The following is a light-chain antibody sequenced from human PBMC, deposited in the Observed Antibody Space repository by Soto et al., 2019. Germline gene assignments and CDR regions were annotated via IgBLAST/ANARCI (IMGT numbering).Light chain of an antibody. CDR2: DAS. V-gene: IGKV3-20*01. Sequence: EIASTQSPGTLSLPPGEKATLSGRASQYVSSRYLAWYQCNPGQAPRLLIYDASTRATGIPDRFSGSGSGTEFTLTISRLEPEDFAVYYCQQYGTSPLTFGGGTKVDIK. J-gene: IGKJ4*01. CDR1: QYVSSRY. CDR3: QQYGTSPLT.